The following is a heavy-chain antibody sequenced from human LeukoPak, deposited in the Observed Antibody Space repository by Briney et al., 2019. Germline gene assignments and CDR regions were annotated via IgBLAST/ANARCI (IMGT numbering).Heavy chain of an antibody. CDR1: EFTFSSYT. D-gene: IGHD4-17*01. Sequence: GGSLRLSCAASEFTFSSYTMNWVRQAPGKGLEWVSIISSGSSAIFSADALKGRFTISRDDAKNLLYLDMNSLRAEDTAVYYCARGHTAVTRHFDFWGQGTLVTVSS. J-gene: IGHJ4*02. V-gene: IGHV3-21*01. CDR2: ISSGSSAI. CDR3: ARGHTAVTRHFDF.